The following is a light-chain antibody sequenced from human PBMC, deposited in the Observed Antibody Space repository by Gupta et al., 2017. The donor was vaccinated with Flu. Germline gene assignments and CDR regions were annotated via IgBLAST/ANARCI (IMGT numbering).Light chain of an antibody. CDR3: QQRSDTPIT. Sequence: DIQMTQSPSSLSASVGDRVTITCRASQMISMYLNWYQHKPGKAPKLLIYAASSWQSGVPSRLSGSGFGTDFTLTITNRQDEDFATYYGQQRSDTPITLAGGTKVKIK. J-gene: IGKJ4*01. CDR2: AAS. V-gene: IGKV1-39*01. CDR1: QMISMY.